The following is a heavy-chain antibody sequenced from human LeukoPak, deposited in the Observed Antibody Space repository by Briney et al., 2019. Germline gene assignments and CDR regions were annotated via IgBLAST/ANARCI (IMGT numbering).Heavy chain of an antibody. CDR3: ASGGHFDY. CDR2: MNEDGSQE. Sequence: PGGSLRLSCAASGFTFSSYWMSWVRQAPGKGLEWVANMNEDGSQEYYVDSVKGRFTISRDNAKNLLYLQMNSLGAEDTAVYYCASGGHFDYSGPGTLVTVSS. CDR1: GFTFSSYW. J-gene: IGHJ4*02. V-gene: IGHV3-7*01.